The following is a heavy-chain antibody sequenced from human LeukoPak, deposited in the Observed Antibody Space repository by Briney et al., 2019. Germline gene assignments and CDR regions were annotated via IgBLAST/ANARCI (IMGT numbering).Heavy chain of an antibody. Sequence: GGSLRLSCAASGFTFSSYWMSWVRQAPGKGLEWVANIKQDGSEKYYVDSVKGRFTISRDNAKNSLYLQMNSLRAEDTAVYYCARDLSGSYGRVDYWGQGTLVTVSS. D-gene: IGHD3-10*01. CDR3: ARDLSGSYGRVDY. V-gene: IGHV3-7*01. CDR1: GFTFSSYW. CDR2: IKQDGSEK. J-gene: IGHJ4*02.